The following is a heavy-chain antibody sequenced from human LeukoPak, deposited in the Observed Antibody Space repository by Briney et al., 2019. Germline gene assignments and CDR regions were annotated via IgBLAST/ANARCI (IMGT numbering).Heavy chain of an antibody. CDR1: RGSISSYY. CDR2: IYTSGST. V-gene: IGHV4-4*07. D-gene: IGHD3-22*01. J-gene: IGHJ4*02. Sequence: SETLFLTCTVSRGSISSYYWSWIRQPAGKGLEWIGRIYTSGSTNYNPSLKSRVTMSVDTSKNQFSLKLSSVTAADTAVYHCARANDGYGYYDSSGYYDYFDYWGQGTLVTASS. CDR3: ARANDGYGYYDSSGYYDYFDY.